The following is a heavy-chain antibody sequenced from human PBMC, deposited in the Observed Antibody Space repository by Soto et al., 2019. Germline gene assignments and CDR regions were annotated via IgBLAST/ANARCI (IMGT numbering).Heavy chain of an antibody. CDR1: GFTFNNYA. J-gene: IGHJ6*02. CDR2: ISSSGGST. V-gene: IGHV3-23*01. D-gene: IGHD3-3*01. Sequence: EVQLLESGGGLVQPGGSLRLSCAASGFTFNNYAMSWVRQATGKGLARVSTISSSGGSTYYADSVKGRFTISRDNSRNTLYLQRTSLRAEDKAVYYCATERLEGSGMDVWGQGTTVTVSS. CDR3: ATERLEGSGMDV.